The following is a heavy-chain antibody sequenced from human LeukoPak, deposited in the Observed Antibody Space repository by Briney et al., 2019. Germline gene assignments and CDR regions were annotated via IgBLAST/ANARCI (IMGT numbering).Heavy chain of an antibody. CDR1: SYTLKLCW. CDR2: INQDGSVK. V-gene: IGHV3-7*02. J-gene: IGHJ4*02. D-gene: IGHD2-2*01. Sequence: GGSLRLSCIVCSYTLKLCWILGVRQAPGKGLEWVANINQDGSVKHYVDSVKGRFAISRDNAKNSLYLQVNSLRAEDFDVYYCARYGVAPGNYVDYWGQGNLVTVSS. CDR3: ARYGVAPGNYVDY.